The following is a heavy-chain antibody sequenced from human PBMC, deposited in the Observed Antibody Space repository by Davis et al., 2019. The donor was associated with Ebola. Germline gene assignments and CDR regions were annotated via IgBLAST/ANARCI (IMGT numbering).Heavy chain of an antibody. D-gene: IGHD3-22*01. CDR2: IQDAGSEK. CDR3: ARKISEDGSGYRPFDS. V-gene: IGHV3-7*01. Sequence: GESLKTSCAASGFSFKDFQMRWVRQAPGKGLEWVANIQDAGSEKKYVESMKARFTISRDNAKNALYLQMNSLRDEDTAVYYGARKISEDGSGYRPFDSWGQGTLVTVSS. J-gene: IGHJ4*02. CDR1: GFSFKDFQ.